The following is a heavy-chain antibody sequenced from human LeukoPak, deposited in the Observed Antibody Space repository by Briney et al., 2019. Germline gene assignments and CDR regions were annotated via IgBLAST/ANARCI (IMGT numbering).Heavy chain of an antibody. Sequence: GGALRLSCAASGFTFSSYWMSWVRQARGKGLEGVANINQDGREKYYVDSVKGGFTISRDKAKNSLYLQMNSLSAEDTAVYYCAREDIVVVPAAIRDYYYYGMDVWGQGTTVTVSS. CDR1: GFTFSSYW. V-gene: IGHV3-7*01. CDR2: INQDGREK. J-gene: IGHJ6*02. CDR3: AREDIVVVPAAIRDYYYYGMDV. D-gene: IGHD2-2*01.